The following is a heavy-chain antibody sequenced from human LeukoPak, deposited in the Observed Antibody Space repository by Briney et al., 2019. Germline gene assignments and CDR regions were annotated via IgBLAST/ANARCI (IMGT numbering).Heavy chain of an antibody. Sequence: PSETLSLTCTVSGGSISSSSYYWGWIRQPPGKGLEWIGSIYYSGSTYYNPSLKSRVTISVDTSKNQFSLKLSSVTAADTAVYYCARGGRIVVVPAATNAFDIWGQGTMVTVSS. CDR3: ARGGRIVVVPAATNAFDI. V-gene: IGHV4-39*07. J-gene: IGHJ3*02. CDR1: GGSISSSSYY. D-gene: IGHD2-2*01. CDR2: IYYSGST.